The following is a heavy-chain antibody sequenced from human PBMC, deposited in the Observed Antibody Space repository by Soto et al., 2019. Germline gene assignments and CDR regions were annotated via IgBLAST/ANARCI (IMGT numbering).Heavy chain of an antibody. V-gene: IGHV3-23*01. CDR1: GFTFDTYV. D-gene: IGHD3-22*01. Sequence: LRLSCAASGFTFDTYVMSWVRQAPGKGLEWVSAINGAGYSTYYADSVKGRFTISRDNSKNTLYLHMNGLRAEDTALYYCAVLSGVVANTGYWGQGTLVTVSS. CDR3: AVLSGVVANTGY. J-gene: IGHJ4*02. CDR2: INGAGYST.